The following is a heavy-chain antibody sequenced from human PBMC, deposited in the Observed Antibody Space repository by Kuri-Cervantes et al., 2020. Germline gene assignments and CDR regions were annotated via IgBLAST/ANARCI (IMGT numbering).Heavy chain of an antibody. CDR2: ISWSSSSI. Sequence: GGSLRLSCAASGFTFDDYAMHWVRQVPGKGLEWVSGISWSSSSIGYADSVRGRFTVSRDNAKNSLYQQMNSLRAEDTALYYCAKDLSTTYQYGTLRFDAFDIWGQGTMVTVSS. CDR3: AKDLSTTYQYGTLRFDAFDI. CDR1: GFTFDDYA. V-gene: IGHV3-9*01. J-gene: IGHJ3*02. D-gene: IGHD2/OR15-2a*01.